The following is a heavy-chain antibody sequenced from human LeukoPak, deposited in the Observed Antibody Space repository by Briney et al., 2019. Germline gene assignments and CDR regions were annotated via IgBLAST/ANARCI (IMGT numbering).Heavy chain of an antibody. D-gene: IGHD2-15*01. CDR1: GFTFSSYE. CDR2: ISYDGSNK. CDR3: ARALPYCSGGSCLPDGY. V-gene: IGHV3-30*04. J-gene: IGHJ4*02. Sequence: PGGSLRLSCAASGFTFSSYEMNWVRQAPGKGLEWVAVISYDGSNKYYADSVKGRFTISRDNSKNTLYLQMNSLRAEDTAVYYCARALPYCSGGSCLPDGYWGQGTLVTVSS.